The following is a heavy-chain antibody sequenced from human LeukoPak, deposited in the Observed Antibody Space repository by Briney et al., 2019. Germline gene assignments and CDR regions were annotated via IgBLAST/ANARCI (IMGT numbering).Heavy chain of an antibody. CDR1: GFTFSDYA. J-gene: IGHJ4*02. CDR3: ARRAGEYSHPYDY. V-gene: IGHV3-53*01. CDR2: IYSGGNT. D-gene: IGHD2-15*01. Sequence: GGSLRLSCAASGFTFSDYAMHWVRQAPGKGLEWVSFIYSGGNTHYSDSVTGRFTISRDNSKNTLYLQMNSLRAEDTAIYYCARRAGEYSHPYDYWGQGTLVTVSS.